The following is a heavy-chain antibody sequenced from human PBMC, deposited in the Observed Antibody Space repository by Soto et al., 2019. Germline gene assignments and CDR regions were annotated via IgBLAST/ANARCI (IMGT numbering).Heavy chain of an antibody. CDR1: GGTFSIYG. V-gene: IGHV1-69*01. D-gene: IGHD5-12*01. CDR2: IIPVFGSA. J-gene: IGHJ4*02. CDR3: ARGTTDMATINYCGS. Sequence: QVQLVQSGAEVKKPGSSVKVSCKARGGTFSIYGINWVRQAPGQGLEWMGGIIPVFGSANYAQRFQGRVTIIADESTSSVYMEVSRLTSEDTSVYFCARGTTDMATINYCGSWGRGTLVTVSS.